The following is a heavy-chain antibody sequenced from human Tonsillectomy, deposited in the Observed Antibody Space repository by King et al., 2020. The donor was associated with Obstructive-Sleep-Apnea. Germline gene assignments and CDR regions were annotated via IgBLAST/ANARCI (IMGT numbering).Heavy chain of an antibody. J-gene: IGHJ4*02. CDR2: LKSKFEGGVK. CDR1: EFIFSNIW. CDR3: TTTPPYCSAGKCYYNDY. Sequence: VQLVESGEGFVKPGGALTLSCAASEFIFSNIWMNLVRQAPGKRLDWLGRLKSKFEGGVKDKVLPVEGRFTISRDVSKNTLYLQMNSLKTEDTAVYYCTTTPPYCSAGKCYYNDYWGQGTLVTVSS. D-gene: IGHD2-15*01. V-gene: IGHV3-15*01.